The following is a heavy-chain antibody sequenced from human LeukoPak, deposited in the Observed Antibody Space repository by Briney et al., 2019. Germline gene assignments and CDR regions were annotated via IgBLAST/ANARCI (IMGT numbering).Heavy chain of an antibody. CDR3: ARGGGLDV. Sequence: GGSLRLSCAASGFTFSSYWMNWARQAPGKGLEWVASINHNGNVNYYVDSVKGRFTISRDNAKNSLYLQMSNLRTEDTAVYFCARGGGLDVWGQGATVTVSS. CDR2: INHNGNVN. CDR1: GFTFSSYW. J-gene: IGHJ6*02. D-gene: IGHD3-16*01. V-gene: IGHV3-7*03.